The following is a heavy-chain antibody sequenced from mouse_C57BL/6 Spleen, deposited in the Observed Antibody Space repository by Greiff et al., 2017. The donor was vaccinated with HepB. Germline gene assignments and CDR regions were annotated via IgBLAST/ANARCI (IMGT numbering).Heavy chain of an antibody. J-gene: IGHJ3*01. CDR2: INPYNGGT. CDR3: ARYHYDYDKGFAY. V-gene: IGHV1-19*01. Sequence: EVQLQQSGPVLVKPGASVKMSCKASGYTFTDYYMNWVKQSHGKSLEWIGVINPYNGGTSYNQKFKGKATLTVDKSSSTAYMELNSLTSEDSAVYYCARYHYDYDKGFAYWGQGTLVTVSA. CDR1: GYTFTDYY. D-gene: IGHD2-4*01.